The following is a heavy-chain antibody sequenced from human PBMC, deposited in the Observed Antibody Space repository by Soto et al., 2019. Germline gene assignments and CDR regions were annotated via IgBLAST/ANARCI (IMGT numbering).Heavy chain of an antibody. CDR1: GFSLTASGVG. D-gene: IGHD3-16*01. CDR2: IYWDDDK. J-gene: IGHJ3*02. V-gene: IGHV2-5*02. Sequence: QITLKESGSTLVKPTQTLTLTCTFSGFSLTASGVGVGWIRQPPEKALEWLAVIYWDDDKRYSPSLQSRLTISKDTSKNQVVLTMTNMDPVDTATYYCAHIMISFGGIMRKDAFDIWGQGTVVTVSS. CDR3: AHIMISFGGIMRKDAFDI.